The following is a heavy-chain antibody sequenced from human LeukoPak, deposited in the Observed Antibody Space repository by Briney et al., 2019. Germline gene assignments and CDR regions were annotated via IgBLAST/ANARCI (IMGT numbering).Heavy chain of an antibody. CDR1: GFTFSSYA. CDR2: ISSNGGST. CDR3: ARVNSDQLELTTRGAFDI. D-gene: IGHD1-7*01. V-gene: IGHV3-64*01. Sequence: PGGSLRLSCAASGFTFSSYAMHLVRPAPGKGLEYDSAISSNGGSTYYANSVKGRFTISRDNSKNTRYLQMGSLRAEDRAVYYCARVNSDQLELTTRGAFDIWGQGTMVTVSS. J-gene: IGHJ3*02.